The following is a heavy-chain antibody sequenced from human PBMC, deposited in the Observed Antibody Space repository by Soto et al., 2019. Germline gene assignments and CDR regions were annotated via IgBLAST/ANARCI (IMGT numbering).Heavy chain of an antibody. Sequence: SETLSLTCTVSGGSISSYYWSWIRQPAGKGLEWIGRIYTSGSTNYNPSLKSRVTMSVDTSKNQFSLKLSSVTAADTAVYYCARERVNSSGWYVDYYYYGMDVWGQGTTVTV. CDR2: IYTSGST. V-gene: IGHV4-4*07. D-gene: IGHD6-19*01. CDR3: ARERVNSSGWYVDYYYYGMDV. J-gene: IGHJ6*02. CDR1: GGSISSYY.